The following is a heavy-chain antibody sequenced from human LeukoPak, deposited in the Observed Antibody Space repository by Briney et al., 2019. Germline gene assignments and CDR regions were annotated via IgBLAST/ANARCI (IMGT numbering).Heavy chain of an antibody. CDR2: MNPNSDNT. Sequence: ASVKVSCKASGYTFTSYDINWVRQATGQGLEWMGWMNPNSDNTGYAQKFQGRVTMTRNTSISTAYMELSSLRSEDTAVYYCALRFLEWSQEYYFDYWGQGTLVTVSS. D-gene: IGHD3-3*01. CDR3: ALRFLEWSQEYYFDY. V-gene: IGHV1-8*01. J-gene: IGHJ4*02. CDR1: GYTFTSYD.